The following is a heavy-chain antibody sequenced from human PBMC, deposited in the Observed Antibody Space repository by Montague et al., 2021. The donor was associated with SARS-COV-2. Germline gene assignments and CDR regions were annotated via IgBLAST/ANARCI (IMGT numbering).Heavy chain of an antibody. D-gene: IGHD3-22*01. J-gene: IGHJ3*01. CDR1: GGSISSYY. CDR3: ARERGPYYFDSSGYHSSFVF. CDR2: LKITGST. Sequence: SETLSLTCTVSGGSISSYYWSWIWQPGGTGLEWIGSLKITGSTNXNPSRRGRVTISVDTSKNQFPLKLSSVTAADTAVYCCARERGPYYFDSSGYHSSFVFWGQGTMVTVSS. V-gene: IGHV4-4*07.